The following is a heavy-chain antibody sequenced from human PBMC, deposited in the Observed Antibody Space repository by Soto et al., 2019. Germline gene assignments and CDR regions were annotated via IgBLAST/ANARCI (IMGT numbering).Heavy chain of an antibody. V-gene: IGHV1-18*01. Sequence: ASVKVSCKTSGYSSTTYGISWVRQAPGQGLEWMGWTSSNNGKTKYAQKFQGRVTMTTDKSTNTVHMELRSLRSGDTAVYYCARTSVAQSEDYFDYWGQGTLVTVSS. CDR3: ARTSVAQSEDYFDY. D-gene: IGHD5-12*01. CDR2: TSSNNGKT. CDR1: GYSSTTYG. J-gene: IGHJ4*02.